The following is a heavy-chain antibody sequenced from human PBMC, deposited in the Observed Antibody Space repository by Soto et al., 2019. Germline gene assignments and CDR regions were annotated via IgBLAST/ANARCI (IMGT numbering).Heavy chain of an antibody. CDR1: GFPFSSTD. J-gene: IGHJ5*02. CDR2: IDGSGGTT. CDR3: AKNSGWFNT. Sequence: GGSLRLSCAASGFPFSSTDMTWVRQAPGKGLEWASTIDGSGGTTYYADSVKGRFTISRDNSINTVFLQMNSLRADDTALYFCAKNSGWFNTWGQGALVTVS. V-gene: IGHV3-23*01. D-gene: IGHD3-10*01.